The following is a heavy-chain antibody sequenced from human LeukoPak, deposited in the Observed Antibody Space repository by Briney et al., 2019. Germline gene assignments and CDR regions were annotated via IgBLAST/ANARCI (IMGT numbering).Heavy chain of an antibody. CDR2: VYYTGDA. CDR1: DDSISSSY. J-gene: IGHJ4*02. D-gene: IGHD6-6*01. CDR3: ARHTFARPFDS. Sequence: SSETLSLTCHVSDDSISSSYWSWIRQPPGKGLEWIGYVYYTGDANYNPSLKSRVIISLDTSKNQFSLKVSSVTAADTAVYYCARHTFARPFDSWGQGTLVTVSS. V-gene: IGHV4-59*08.